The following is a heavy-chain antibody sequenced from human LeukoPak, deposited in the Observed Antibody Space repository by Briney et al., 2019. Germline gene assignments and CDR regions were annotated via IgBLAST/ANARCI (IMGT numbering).Heavy chain of an antibody. V-gene: IGHV3-30-3*01. CDR1: GFTFSSYA. D-gene: IGHD6-19*01. CDR2: ISYDGSNK. J-gene: IGHJ4*02. Sequence: GRSLRLSCAASGFTFSSYAMHWVRQAPGKGLEWVAVISYDGSNKYYADSVKGRFTISRDNSKNTLYLQMNSLRAEDTAVYYCARGLAVAGTNWGQGTLVTVSS. CDR3: ARGLAVAGTN.